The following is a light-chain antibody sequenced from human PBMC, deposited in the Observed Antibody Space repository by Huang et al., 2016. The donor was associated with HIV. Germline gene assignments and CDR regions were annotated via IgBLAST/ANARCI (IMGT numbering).Light chain of an antibody. CDR1: QSVSSY. CDR3: QHRSYWPPVT. J-gene: IGKJ3*01. CDR2: DAS. V-gene: IGKV3-11*01. Sequence: EIVLTQSQATLSLSPGERATLSCRASQSVSSYLAWYQQKPGQAPRLLLYDASNRATGIPARFSCSGSGTDFTLTISSLGPEDFAVYYCQHRSYWPPVTFGPGTKVDIK.